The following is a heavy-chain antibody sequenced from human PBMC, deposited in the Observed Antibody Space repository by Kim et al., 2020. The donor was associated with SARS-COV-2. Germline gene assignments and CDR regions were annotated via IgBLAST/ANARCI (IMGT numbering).Heavy chain of an antibody. V-gene: IGHV3-23*03. CDR3: AKDLGLRYFDWFGDYGMDV. J-gene: IGHJ6*02. CDR2: IYSGGSST. CDR1: GFTFSSYA. Sequence: GGSLRLSCAASGFTFSSYAMSWVRQAPGKGLEWVSVIYSGGSSTYYADSVKGRFTISRDNSKNTLYLQMNSLRAEDTAVYYCAKDLGLRYFDWFGDYGMDVWGQGTTVTVSS. D-gene: IGHD3-9*01.